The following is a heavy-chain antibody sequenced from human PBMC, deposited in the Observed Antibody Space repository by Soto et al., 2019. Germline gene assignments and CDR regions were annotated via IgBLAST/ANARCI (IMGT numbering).Heavy chain of an antibody. CDR2: ISSSSSYI. V-gene: IGHV3-21*01. D-gene: IGHD3-3*01. CDR1: GFTFSSYS. CDR3: ARVTARFWSGYLFDI. Sequence: PGGSLRLSCAASGFTFSSYSMNWVRQAPGKGLEWVSSISSSSSYIYYADSVKGRFTISRDNAKNSLYLQMNSLRAEDTAVYYCARVTARFWSGYLFDIWGQGTMVTVSS. J-gene: IGHJ3*02.